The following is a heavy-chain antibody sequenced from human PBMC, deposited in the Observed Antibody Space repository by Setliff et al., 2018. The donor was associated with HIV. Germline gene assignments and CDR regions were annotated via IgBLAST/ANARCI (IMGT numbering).Heavy chain of an antibody. CDR1: GGSISSHY. CDR3: ARGVVDYDFWSGSGDYYYMDV. V-gene: IGHV4-59*11. Sequence: SETLSLTCTVSGGSISSHYWSWIRQSPGKGLEWIGYFYYSGTTNYNPSLKSRVTISADTSKNQISLKVKSVTAADTAVYYRARGVVDYDFWSGSGDYYYMDVWGKGTTVTV. D-gene: IGHD3-3*01. J-gene: IGHJ6*03. CDR2: FYYSGTT.